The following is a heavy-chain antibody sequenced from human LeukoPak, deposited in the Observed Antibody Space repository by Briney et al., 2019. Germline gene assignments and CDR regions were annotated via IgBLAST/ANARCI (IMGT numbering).Heavy chain of an antibody. CDR1: GFTFTTYS. Sequence: PGGSLRLSCEASGFTFTTYSMSWVRQAPGKGLEWVSIISSGSSAIFSADALKGRFTISRDNAKNSLYLQMNSLRAEDTALYYCAKQAAGLLNYYMDVWGKGTTVTVSS. J-gene: IGHJ6*03. CDR2: ISSGSSAI. V-gene: IGHV3-21*04. CDR3: AKQAAGLLNYYMDV. D-gene: IGHD6-13*01.